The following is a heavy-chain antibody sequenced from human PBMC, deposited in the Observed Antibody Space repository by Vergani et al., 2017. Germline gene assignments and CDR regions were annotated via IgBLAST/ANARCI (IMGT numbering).Heavy chain of an antibody. CDR2: IYPGDSDT. J-gene: IGHJ6*02. CDR3: GRHACGYYGSRNYYDMDV. V-gene: IGHV5-51*01. D-gene: IGHD3-10*01. Sequence: EVQLVQSGAEVRKPGESLKISCKGSGYSFTSYWIGWVRQMPGKGLEWMGIIYPGDSDTRYSPSFQGQVTITADKSISTAYLQWSSLKASDTAMYYCGRHACGYYGSRNYYDMDVWGQGTTVTVSS. CDR1: GYSFTSYW.